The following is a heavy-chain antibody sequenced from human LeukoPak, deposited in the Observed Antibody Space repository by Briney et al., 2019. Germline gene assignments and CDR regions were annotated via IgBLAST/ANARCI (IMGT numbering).Heavy chain of an antibody. CDR1: GFTFSSYG. CDR2: IWYDGSNK. CDR3: ARDRAAADLDY. D-gene: IGHD6-13*01. V-gene: IGHV3-33*01. Sequence: GGSLRLSCAASGFTFSSYGMHWVRQAPGKGLEWVGVIWYDGSNKFYADSVKGRFTISRDNSKNTLYLQMNSLRAEDTAVYYCARDRAAADLDYWGQGTLVTVSS. J-gene: IGHJ4*02.